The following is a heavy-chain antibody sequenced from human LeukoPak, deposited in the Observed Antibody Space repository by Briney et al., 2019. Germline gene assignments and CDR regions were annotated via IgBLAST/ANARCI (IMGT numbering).Heavy chain of an antibody. D-gene: IGHD3-10*01. CDR1: GFTLSSYA. J-gene: IGHJ4*02. Sequence: PGGSLRLSCAASGFTLSSYATHWVRQAPGKGLEWVAVISYDGDHKYYGDSMKGRFTISRDNSKNTLYLQMNSLGAEDTAVYYCARDVAMVRGLLDYWGQGTLVTVSS. CDR3: ARDVAMVRGLLDY. V-gene: IGHV3-30-3*01. CDR2: ISYDGDHK.